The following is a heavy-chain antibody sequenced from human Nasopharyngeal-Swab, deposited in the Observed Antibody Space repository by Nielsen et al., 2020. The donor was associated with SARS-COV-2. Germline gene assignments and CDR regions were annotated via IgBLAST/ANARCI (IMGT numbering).Heavy chain of an antibody. CDR2: INHSGST. V-gene: IGHV4-34*01. Sequence: GSLRLSCAVSGGSFSANYWGWIRQPPGKGLEWIGEINHSGSTNYNPSLKSRVTISVDTSKSQFSLKLTSVTAADTSVYYYARGLSGVVPAPILGLGPYYYFYYMDVWGKGTTVTVSS. J-gene: IGHJ6*03. CDR3: ARGLSGVVPAPILGLGPYYYFYYMDV. D-gene: IGHD2-2*01. CDR1: GGSFSANY.